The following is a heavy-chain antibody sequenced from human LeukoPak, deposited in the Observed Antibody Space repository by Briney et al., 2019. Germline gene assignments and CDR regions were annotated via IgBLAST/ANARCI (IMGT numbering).Heavy chain of an antibody. V-gene: IGHV3-11*04. CDR3: ATDYYNSGSLWYGMDV. D-gene: IGHD3-10*01. J-gene: IGHJ6*02. CDR2: ISSDYSTK. Sequence: GGSLRLSCAASGFTFSDYYMSWIRQAPGKGLEWVSHISSDYSTKYYVDSVKGRFTVSRDNAENSLYLQMISLRAEDTAMYYCATDYYNSGSLWYGMDVWGQGTTVTVSS. CDR1: GFTFSDYY.